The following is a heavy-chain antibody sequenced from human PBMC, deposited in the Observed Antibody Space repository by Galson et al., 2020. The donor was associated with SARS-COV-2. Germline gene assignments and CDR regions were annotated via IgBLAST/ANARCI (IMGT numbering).Heavy chain of an antibody. D-gene: IGHD2-15*01. CDR3: ATLRGYCGGGTCYDVDY. J-gene: IGHJ4*02. Sequence: TGGSLRLSCAASGFTFSAHGMHWVRQTPGKGLEWVAIIWYDGDHQYYGDSVKGRFTISRDNSKNTLFLQMNNLRTEDTAVYYCATLRGYCGGGTCYDVDYWGQGTLVTVSS. CDR1: GFTFSAHG. CDR2: IWYDGDHQ. V-gene: IGHV3-33*01.